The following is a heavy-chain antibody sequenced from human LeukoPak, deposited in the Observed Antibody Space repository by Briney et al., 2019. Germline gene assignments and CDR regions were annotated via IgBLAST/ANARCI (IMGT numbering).Heavy chain of an antibody. J-gene: IGHJ4*02. D-gene: IGHD3-16*02. CDR3: ARETSIYDYVWGSYRYYY. CDR1: GFTFDDYA. V-gene: IGHV3-9*01. CDR2: ISWNSGSI. Sequence: GGSLRLSCAASGFTFDDYAMHWVRQAPGKGLEWVSGISWNSGSIGYADSVKGRFTISRDNAKNSLYLQMNSLRAEDTAVYYCARETSIYDYVWGSYRYYYWGQGTLVTVSS.